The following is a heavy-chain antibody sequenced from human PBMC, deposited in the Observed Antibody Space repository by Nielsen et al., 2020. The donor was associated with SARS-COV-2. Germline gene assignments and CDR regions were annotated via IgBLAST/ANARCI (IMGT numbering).Heavy chain of an antibody. CDR3: ARGHYGDYVD. Sequence: SETLSLTCTVSGGSISSYYWSWIRQPPGKGLEWIGYIYYSGSTNYNPSLKSRVTISVDTSKNQFYLKLTSVTAADTAVYYCARGHYGDYVDWGQGTLVTVSS. CDR2: IYYSGST. D-gene: IGHD4-17*01. V-gene: IGHV4-59*12. J-gene: IGHJ4*02. CDR1: GGSISSYY.